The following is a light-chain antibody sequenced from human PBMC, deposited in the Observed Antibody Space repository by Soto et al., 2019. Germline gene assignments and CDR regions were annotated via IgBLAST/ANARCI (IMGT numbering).Light chain of an antibody. CDR2: DTS. V-gene: IGKV3-11*01. CDR3: QQRGNWPSLT. J-gene: IGKJ4*01. Sequence: EVVMTQSPATLSVSPGEGVTLSCRASQGIGDTLAWYQHKPGQTPRLLIYDTSTRATGVTARFSGSGSGTDFTLTISSLEPEDFAVYYCQQRGNWPSLTFGGGTKVDIK. CDR1: QGIGDT.